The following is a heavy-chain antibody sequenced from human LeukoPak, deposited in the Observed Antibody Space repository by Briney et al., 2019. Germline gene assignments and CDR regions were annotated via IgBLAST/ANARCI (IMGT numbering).Heavy chain of an antibody. D-gene: IGHD3-22*01. CDR3: ARMAVYYYDSSGSFDD. V-gene: IGHV4-61*02. CDR1: GGSISSGSYY. CDR2: IYTSGST. J-gene: IGHJ4*02. Sequence: SETLSLTCTVSGGSISSGSYYWSWIRQPAGKGLEWIGRIYTSGSTNYNPSLKSRVTTSVDTSKNQFSLNLTSVTAADTAVYYCARMAVYYYDSSGSFDDWGQGTLVTVSS.